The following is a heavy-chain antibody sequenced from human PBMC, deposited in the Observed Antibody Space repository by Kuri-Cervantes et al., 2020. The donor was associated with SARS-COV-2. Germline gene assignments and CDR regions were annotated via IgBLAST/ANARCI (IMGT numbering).Heavy chain of an antibody. V-gene: IGHV5-51*01. D-gene: IGHD3-22*01. Sequence: GGSLRLSCKGSGYSFTRYWIGWVRQMPGKGLEWMGIICTGGSDTRYSPSFQGQFTISADKSISTAYLQWSSLKAADTAMYYCARIGDSGGYSDDYYYYMDVWGKGTTVTVSS. CDR1: GYSFTRYW. CDR2: ICTGGSDT. J-gene: IGHJ6*03. CDR3: ARIGDSGGYSDDYYYYMDV.